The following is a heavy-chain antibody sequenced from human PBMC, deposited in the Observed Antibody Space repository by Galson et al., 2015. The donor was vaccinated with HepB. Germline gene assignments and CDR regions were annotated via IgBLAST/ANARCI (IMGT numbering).Heavy chain of an antibody. V-gene: IGHV3-30*03. CDR3: LLNFDFWSAYSHAYHTDV. J-gene: IGHJ6*02. CDR2: ISYDGSNK. Sequence: SLRLSCAASGFTFSSHGMHWVRQVPGKGLEWVAVISYDGSNKNYADSVKGRFTISRDNSKKTLYLQMNSLRGEDTAVYYCLLNFDFWSAYSHAYHTDVWGQGTTVTVSS. CDR1: GFTFSSHG. D-gene: IGHD3-3*01.